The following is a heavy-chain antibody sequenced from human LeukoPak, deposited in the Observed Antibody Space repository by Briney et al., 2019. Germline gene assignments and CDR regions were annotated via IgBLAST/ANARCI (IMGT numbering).Heavy chain of an antibody. V-gene: IGHV3-15*01. CDR3: TTEGCSGGSCYSAFH. Sequence: AGGSLRLSCAASGFTVSSNYMSWVRQAPGKGLEWVGRIKSKTDGGTTDYAAPVKGRFTISRDDSKNTLYLQMNSLKTEDTAVYYCTTEGCSGGSCYSAFHWGQGTLVTVSS. J-gene: IGHJ4*02. CDR1: GFTVSSNY. CDR2: IKSKTDGGTT. D-gene: IGHD2-15*01.